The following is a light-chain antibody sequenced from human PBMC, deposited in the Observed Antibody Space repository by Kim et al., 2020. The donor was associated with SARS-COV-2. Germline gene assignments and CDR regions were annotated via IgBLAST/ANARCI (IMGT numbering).Light chain of an antibody. CDR1: NIGSKS. CDR3: QSWDSRSAHPGV. J-gene: IGLJ3*02. Sequence: SYELTQPPSVSVAPGKTARITCGGNNIGSKSVHWYQQKPGQAPVLVIYYDSDRPSGIPERFSGSNSGNTATLTISRVEAGDEADYYCQSWDSRSAHPGVFGGGPQLT. V-gene: IGLV3-21*04. CDR2: YDS.